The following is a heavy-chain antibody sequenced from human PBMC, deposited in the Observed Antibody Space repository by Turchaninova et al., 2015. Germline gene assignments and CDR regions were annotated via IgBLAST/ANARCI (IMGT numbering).Heavy chain of an antibody. CDR3: ARINGYMYYFDY. J-gene: IGHJ4*02. V-gene: IGHV2-70*04. D-gene: IGHD5-24*01. Sequence: QVTLKESGPALVKPTQTLTLPCTFSGFSLSTTGIRIIWIRPPPGKALEWLSRIDWDDDKFYSTSLKTRLTISKDTTRNQVVLTMTNMDPVDTATYCCARINGYMYYFDYWGQGTLVTVSS. CDR1: GFSLSTTGIR. CDR2: IDWDDDK.